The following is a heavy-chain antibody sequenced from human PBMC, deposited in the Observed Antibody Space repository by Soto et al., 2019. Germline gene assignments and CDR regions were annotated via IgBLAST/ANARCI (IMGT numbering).Heavy chain of an antibody. J-gene: IGHJ4*02. Sequence: QVQLQESGPGLVKPSGTLSLTCALSGASIITDNWWSWVRQPPGKELEWIGEIYQSGNTNFNPSAKRRVTISVDTSKNQSSLTVSSVTAADTAIYYCARASASSKLRGVVINLGQGTLVTVSS. CDR3: ARASASSKLRGVVIN. CDR1: GASIITDNW. CDR2: IYQSGNT. D-gene: IGHD3-10*01. V-gene: IGHV4-4*02.